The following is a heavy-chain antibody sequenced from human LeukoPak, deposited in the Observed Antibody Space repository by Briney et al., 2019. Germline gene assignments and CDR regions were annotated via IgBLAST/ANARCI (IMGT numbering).Heavy chain of an antibody. CDR1: GYTFTSYG. J-gene: IGHJ4*02. V-gene: IGHV1-18*01. D-gene: IGHD2-2*01. Sequence: ASVKVSCKASGYTFTSYGISWVRQAPGQGLEWMGWISAYNGNTNYAQKLQGRVTMTTDTSTSTAYMELRSLRSDDTAVYYCARGNHCGSTSCALDYWGQGTLVTVSS. CDR3: ARGNHCGSTSCALDY. CDR2: ISAYNGNT.